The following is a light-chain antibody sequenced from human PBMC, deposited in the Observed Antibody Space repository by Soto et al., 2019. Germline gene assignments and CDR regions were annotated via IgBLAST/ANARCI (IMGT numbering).Light chain of an antibody. Sequence: QSVLTQPPSVSGAPGQRVTISCTRSSSNIGAGNDVNWYQQLPGTAPKLLIYANSNRPSGVPYRVSGSKPGTTASLAITGLQVEDEADYYCQSYDSSLSGYVFGTGTKVTVL. CDR3: QSYDSSLSGYV. J-gene: IGLJ1*01. CDR1: SSNIGAGND. V-gene: IGLV1-40*01. CDR2: ANS.